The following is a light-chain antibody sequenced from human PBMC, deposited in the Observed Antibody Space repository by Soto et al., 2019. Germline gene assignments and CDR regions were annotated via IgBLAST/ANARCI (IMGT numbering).Light chain of an antibody. CDR1: QSVSSNY. CDR3: QQYGRSPFT. Sequence: VLTQSPATLSASPGDTCTLSCRASQSVSSNYVAWFHQKPGQAPRLLIYGASSRATGVPDRFSASGSGTDFTLTISRLEPEDFAVYYCQQYGRSPFTFGPGTKVDIK. V-gene: IGKV3-20*01. J-gene: IGKJ3*01. CDR2: GAS.